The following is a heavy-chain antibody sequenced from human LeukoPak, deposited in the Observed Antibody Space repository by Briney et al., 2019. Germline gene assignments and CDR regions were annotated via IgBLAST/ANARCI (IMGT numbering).Heavy chain of an antibody. V-gene: IGHV1-18*01. D-gene: IGHD3-22*01. J-gene: IGHJ4*02. CDR1: GYTFTSHG. Sequence: ASVKVSCKAFGYTFTSHGISWERQAPGQGLAWMGWISAYNGNTNYAPKLQRRVTMTTDTSTSTAYMELRTLRSDDTAVYYCARENYYYDSSGLDYWGQGTLVTVSS. CDR2: ISAYNGNT. CDR3: ARENYYYDSSGLDY.